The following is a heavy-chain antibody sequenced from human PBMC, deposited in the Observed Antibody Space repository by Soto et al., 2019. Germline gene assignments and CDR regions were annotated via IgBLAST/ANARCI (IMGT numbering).Heavy chain of an antibody. CDR1: GGYISSYY. D-gene: IGHD3-22*01. CDR3: ARTPYSGYLWFDP. J-gene: IGHJ5*02. Sequence: SETLCLTWTVAGGYISSYYWSWIRQPPGKGLEWIGYIYYSGSTNYNPSLKSRVTISLDTSKNQFSLKLSSVTAADTAVYYCARTPYSGYLWFDPWGQGTLVTVSS. V-gene: IGHV4-59*01. CDR2: IYYSGST.